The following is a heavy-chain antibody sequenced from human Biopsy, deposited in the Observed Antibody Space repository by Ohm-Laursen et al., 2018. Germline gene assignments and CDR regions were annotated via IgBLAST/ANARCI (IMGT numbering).Heavy chain of an antibody. CDR3: ARGDYFDSNGYFWFDP. CDR1: GGSISSGGSY. D-gene: IGHD3-22*01. Sequence: TLSLTCTVSGGSISSGGSYWSWIRQRPGKGLEWIGYIFNSANTYYNLSLKNLITISGDTSKNQFSLKLNSVTAADTAVYYCARGDYFDSNGYFWFDPWGQGTLVTVSS. V-gene: IGHV4-31*01. CDR2: IFNSANT. J-gene: IGHJ5*02.